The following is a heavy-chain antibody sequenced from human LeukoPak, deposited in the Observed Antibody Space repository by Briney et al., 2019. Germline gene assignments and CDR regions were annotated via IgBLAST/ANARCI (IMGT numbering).Heavy chain of an antibody. J-gene: IGHJ5*02. CDR2: IHYSGST. D-gene: IGHD1-26*01. Sequence: KTSETLSLTCIVSGGSIRTSSYYWGWIRQTPGKGLEWIGSIHYSGSTYYNPSLKSRVTISVGSTQFSLNLMSVTPADTATYYCARDDAASYYSWFGTWGQGILVTVSS. CDR1: GGSIRTSSYY. CDR3: ARDDAASYYSWFGT. V-gene: IGHV4-39*07.